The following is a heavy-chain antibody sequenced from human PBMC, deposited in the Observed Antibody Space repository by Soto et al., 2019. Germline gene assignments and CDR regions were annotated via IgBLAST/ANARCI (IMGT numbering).Heavy chain of an antibody. V-gene: IGHV1-69*13. CDR2: IIPIFGTA. D-gene: IGHD3-10*01. J-gene: IGHJ5*02. Sequence: ASVKVSCKASGGTFSSYAISWVRQAPGQGLEWMGGIIPIFGTANYAQKFQGRVTITADESTSSAYMELSSLRSEDTAVYYCAPSLGVTVGSWFDPWGQGTLVTVSS. CDR1: GGTFSSYA. CDR3: APSLGVTVGSWFDP.